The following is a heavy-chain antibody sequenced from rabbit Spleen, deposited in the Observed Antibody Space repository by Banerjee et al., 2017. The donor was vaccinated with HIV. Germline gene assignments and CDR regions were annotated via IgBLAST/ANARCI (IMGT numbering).Heavy chain of an antibody. V-gene: IGHV1S40*01. J-gene: IGHJ2*01. CDR2: INTGDGST. Sequence: QSLEESGGDLVKPGASLTLTCTASGFSFSNSVYMSWVRQAPGKGPEWIGCINTGDGSTYFASWAKGRFTISKTSSTTVTLQMTSLTGSDTATYFCARNYVNAFDPWGPGPLVTVS. CDR3: ARNYVNAFDP. CDR1: GFSFSNSVY. D-gene: IGHD1-1*01.